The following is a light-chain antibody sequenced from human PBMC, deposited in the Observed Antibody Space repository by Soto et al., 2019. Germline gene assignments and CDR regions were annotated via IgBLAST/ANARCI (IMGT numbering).Light chain of an antibody. Sequence: EVVLTQSPGTLSLSPGESATLSCRASQSVSSNYLAWYQQKHGQAPRLLIYGVSTRATGIPDRFSGSWSGTDFSLTISRLEPEDFALYYCQQYFTSTLTFGGGNKVDIK. J-gene: IGKJ4*01. V-gene: IGKV3-20*01. CDR3: QQYFTSTLT. CDR1: QSVSSNY. CDR2: GVS.